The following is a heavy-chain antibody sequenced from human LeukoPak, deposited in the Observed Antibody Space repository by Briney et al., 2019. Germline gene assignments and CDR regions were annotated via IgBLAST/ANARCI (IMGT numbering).Heavy chain of an antibody. Sequence: GGSLRLSCAASGFTFSSYEMNWVRQAPGKGLEWVSYISSSGSTIYYADSVKGRFTISRDNAKNSLHLQMNSLRAEDTAVYYCAELGITMIGGVWGKGTTVTISS. CDR1: GFTFSSYE. CDR2: ISSSGSTI. D-gene: IGHD3-10*02. CDR3: AELGITMIGGV. J-gene: IGHJ6*04. V-gene: IGHV3-48*03.